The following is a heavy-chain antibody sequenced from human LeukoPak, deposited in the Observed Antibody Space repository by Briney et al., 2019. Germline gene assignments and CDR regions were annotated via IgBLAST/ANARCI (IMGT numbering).Heavy chain of an antibody. D-gene: IGHD2-2*01. V-gene: IGHV4-39*01. CDR3: ARDGIVVVPAAIDY. CDR2: IYYSGST. CDR1: GGSISSSSYY. Sequence: SETLSLTCTVSGGSISSSSYYWGWIRQPPGKGLEWIGSIYYSGSTYYNPSLKNRVTISVDTSKNQFSLKLSSVTAADTAVYYCARDGIVVVPAAIDYWGQGTLVTVSS. J-gene: IGHJ4*02.